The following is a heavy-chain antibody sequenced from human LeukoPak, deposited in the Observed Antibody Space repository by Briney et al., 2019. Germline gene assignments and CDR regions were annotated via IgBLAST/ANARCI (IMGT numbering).Heavy chain of an antibody. V-gene: IGHV3-48*02. CDR3: ARATNSGSGLTRNFDY. J-gene: IGHJ4*02. CDR2: INSGGGTI. CDR1: EFTFSSYS. Sequence: PGGSLRLSCAASEFTFSSYSMTWVRQAPGKGLEWVSYINSGGGTIYYADSVKGRFTISRDNARNSLSLQMNSLRDEDTAVYYCARATNSGSGLTRNFDYWGQGTLVTVSS. D-gene: IGHD3-10*01.